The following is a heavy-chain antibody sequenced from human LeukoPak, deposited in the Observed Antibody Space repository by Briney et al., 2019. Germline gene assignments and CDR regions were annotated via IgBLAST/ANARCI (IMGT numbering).Heavy chain of an antibody. CDR3: ARSYRYYYDSSGFGY. CDR1: GGSISSSNW. J-gene: IGHJ4*02. D-gene: IGHD3-22*01. V-gene: IGHV4-4*02. CDR2: IYHSGST. Sequence: SETLSLTCAVSGGSISSSNWWSWVRQPPGKGLEWIGEIYHSGSTNYNPSLKSRVTISVDKSKNQFSLKLSSVTAADTAVYYCARSYRYYYDSSGFGYWGQGTLVTVSS.